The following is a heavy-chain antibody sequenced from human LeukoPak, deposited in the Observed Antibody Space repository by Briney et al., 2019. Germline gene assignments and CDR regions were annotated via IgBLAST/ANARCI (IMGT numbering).Heavy chain of an antibody. CDR1: GDSVSSNSAA. CDR2: TYYRSKWYN. CDR3: ARDRYSSGWYGLDY. D-gene: IGHD6-19*01. J-gene: IGHJ4*02. V-gene: IGHV6-1*01. Sequence: PSQTLSLTCAISGDSVSSNSAAWNWIRQSPSRGLEWLGRTYYRSKWYNDYAVSVKSRTTVNPDTSKNQFSLQLNSVTPEDTAVYYCARDRYSSGWYGLDYWGQGTLVTVSS.